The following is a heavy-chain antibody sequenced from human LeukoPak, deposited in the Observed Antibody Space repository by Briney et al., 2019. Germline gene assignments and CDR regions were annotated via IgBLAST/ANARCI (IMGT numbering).Heavy chain of an antibody. J-gene: IGHJ4*02. V-gene: IGHV3-21*01. D-gene: IGHD2-15*01. CDR3: PRAHTPIVGVVDTDY. CDR1: GFTFSSYS. Sequence: KTGGSLRLSCAASGFTFSSYSMNWVRQAPGKGLEWVSSISSSSSYIYYADSVKGRFTISRDNAKNSLYLQMNSLRAEDTAVYYCPRAHTPIVGVVDTDYWGQGTLVTVSS. CDR2: ISSSSSYI.